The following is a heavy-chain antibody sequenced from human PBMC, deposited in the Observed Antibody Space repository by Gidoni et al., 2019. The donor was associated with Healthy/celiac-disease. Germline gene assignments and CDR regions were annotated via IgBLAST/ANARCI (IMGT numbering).Heavy chain of an antibody. CDR2: INHSGST. CDR1: GGSFSGYY. D-gene: IGHD2-8*02. J-gene: IGHJ4*02. V-gene: IGHV4-34*01. Sequence: QVQLQQWGAGLLKPSETLSLTCAVYGGSFSGYYWSWIRQPPGKGLEWIGEINHSGSTNYNPSLKSRVTISVDTSKNQFSLKLSSVTAADTAVYYCARTGMVVYARSVDYRGQGTLVTVSS. CDR3: ARTGMVVYARSVDY.